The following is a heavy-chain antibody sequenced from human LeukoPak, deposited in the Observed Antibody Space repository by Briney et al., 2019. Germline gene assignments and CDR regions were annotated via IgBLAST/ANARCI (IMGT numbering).Heavy chain of an antibody. CDR2: ISNSGGST. D-gene: IGHD2-15*01. J-gene: IGHJ4*02. V-gene: IGHV3-23*01. CDR3: AKQGASKNSVAATLRLDY. Sequence: GGSLRLTCPASGFTFSSYAMSWVHQAPGKGLEWVAAISNSGGSTYYADCVKGRFTIYSDNSNHTLYLQVNRLRAKDTAVYECAKQGASKNSVAATLRLDYWGQGTLVTVSS. CDR1: GFTFSSYA.